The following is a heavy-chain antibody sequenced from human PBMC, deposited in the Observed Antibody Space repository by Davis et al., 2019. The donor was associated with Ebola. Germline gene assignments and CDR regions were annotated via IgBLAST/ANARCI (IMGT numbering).Heavy chain of an antibody. V-gene: IGHV3-23*01. CDR1: GFTFSSYS. D-gene: IGHD2-2*02. Sequence: ESLKIPCAASGFTFSSYSMNWVRQAPGKGLEWVSPVSGSGTTTSYADSVKGRFIISRDNSNNTLFLQMNSLRVEDTARYYCAKASWGPAARPLLDSWGQGILVTVSS. CDR3: AKASWGPAARPLLDS. CDR2: VSGSGTTT. J-gene: IGHJ4*02.